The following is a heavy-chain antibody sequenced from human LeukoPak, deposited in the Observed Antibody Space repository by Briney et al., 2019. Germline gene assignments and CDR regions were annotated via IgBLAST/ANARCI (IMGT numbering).Heavy chain of an antibody. CDR3: ARVTIFGVAPNDY. V-gene: IGHV1-69*13. CDR1: GGTFSSYA. D-gene: IGHD3-3*01. J-gene: IGHJ4*02. CDR2: IIPIFGTA. Sequence: SVKVSCKASGGTFSSYAISWVRQAPGQGLEWMGGIIPIFGTANYAQKFQGRVTITADESTSTAYMELSSLRSEDTAVYYCARVTIFGVAPNDYWGQGTLVTVSS.